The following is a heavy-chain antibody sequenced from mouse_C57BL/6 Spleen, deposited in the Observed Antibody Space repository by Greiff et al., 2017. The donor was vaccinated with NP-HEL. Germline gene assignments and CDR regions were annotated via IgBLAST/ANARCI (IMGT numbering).Heavy chain of an antibody. V-gene: IGHV1-80*01. Sequence: QVQLQQSGAELVKPGASVKISCKASGYAFSSYWMNWVKQRPGKGLEWIGQIYPGDGDTNYNGKFKGKATLTADKSSSTAYMQLSSLTSEDSAVYVCASPLAAYYGSSYGYFDVWGTGTTVTVSS. CDR1: GYAFSSYW. D-gene: IGHD1-1*01. CDR2: IYPGDGDT. CDR3: ASPLAAYYGSSYGYFDV. J-gene: IGHJ1*03.